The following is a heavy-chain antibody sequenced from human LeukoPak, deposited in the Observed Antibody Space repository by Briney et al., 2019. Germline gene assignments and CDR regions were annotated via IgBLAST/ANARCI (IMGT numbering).Heavy chain of an antibody. CDR2: ISGSGGST. D-gene: IGHD3-22*01. V-gene: IGHV3-23*01. CDR1: GFTFSNYA. CDR3: AKGPYYYDSSGQGYY. Sequence: GGSLRLSCVASGFTFSNYAMSWVRQAPGKGLEWVSDISGSGGSTYYADSVKGRFTISRDNSKNTLYLQMNSLRAEDTAVYYCAKGPYYYDSSGQGYYWGQGTLVTVSS. J-gene: IGHJ4*02.